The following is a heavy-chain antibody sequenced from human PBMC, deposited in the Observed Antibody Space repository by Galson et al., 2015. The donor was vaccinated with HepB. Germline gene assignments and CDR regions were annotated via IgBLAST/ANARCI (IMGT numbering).Heavy chain of an antibody. CDR1: GFTFSSYG. J-gene: IGHJ6*02. CDR2: ISYDGSNK. V-gene: IGHV3-30*18. D-gene: IGHD3-3*01. Sequence: SLRLSCAASGFTFSSYGMHWVRQAPGKGLEWVAVISYDGSNKYYADSVKGRFTISRDNSKNTLHLQMNSLRAEDTAVYYCAKDGYDFWSGFTSFGMDVWGQGTTVTVSS. CDR3: AKDGYDFWSGFTSFGMDV.